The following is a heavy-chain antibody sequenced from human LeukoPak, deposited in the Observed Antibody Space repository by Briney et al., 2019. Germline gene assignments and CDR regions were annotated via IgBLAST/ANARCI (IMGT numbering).Heavy chain of an antibody. Sequence: SETLSLTCSVSDDSITMYYWTWIRQPPGKGLEWIGSIYYSGSTYYNPSLKSRVTISVDTSKNQFSLKLSSVTAADTAVYYCARPVPSRLGWFDPWGQGTLVTVSS. D-gene: IGHD1-1*01. CDR1: DDSITMYY. CDR2: IYYSGST. CDR3: ARPVPSRLGWFDP. J-gene: IGHJ5*02. V-gene: IGHV4-39*01.